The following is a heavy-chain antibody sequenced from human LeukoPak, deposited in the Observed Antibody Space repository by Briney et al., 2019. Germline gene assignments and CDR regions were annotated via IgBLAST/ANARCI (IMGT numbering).Heavy chain of an antibody. J-gene: IGHJ4*02. CDR1: GGSISSYY. Sequence: SETLSLTCTVSGGSISSYYWSWIRQPPGKGLEWIGYIYTSGSTNYNPSLKSRVTISVDTSKNQFSLKLSFVTAADTAVYYCARRVDYFDYWGQGTLVTVSS. CDR3: ARRVDYFDY. V-gene: IGHV4-4*09. CDR2: IYTSGST. D-gene: IGHD2-2*01.